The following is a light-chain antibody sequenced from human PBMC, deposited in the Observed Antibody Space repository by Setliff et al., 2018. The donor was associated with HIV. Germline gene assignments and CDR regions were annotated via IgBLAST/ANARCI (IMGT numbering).Light chain of an antibody. V-gene: IGLV2-23*01. CDR1: SSDVGGYSH. J-gene: IGLJ1*01. CDR2: EGT. CDR3: CSYAGTTTFV. Sequence: QSALTQPASVSGSPGQSITISCTGTSSDVGGYSHVSWYQQHPGNAPKLMIYEGTKRPSGVSNRISGSKSGNTASLTISGLQAADEADYYCCSYAGTTTFVFGTGTKVTVL.